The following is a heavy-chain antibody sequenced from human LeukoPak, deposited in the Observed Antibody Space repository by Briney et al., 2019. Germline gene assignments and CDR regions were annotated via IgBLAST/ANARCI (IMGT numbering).Heavy chain of an antibody. CDR1: GCTFSSYA. CDR2: IIPIFGTA. D-gene: IGHD3-10*01. V-gene: IGHV1-69*13. CDR3: AMDPITMVRGVILFDY. J-gene: IGHJ4*02. Sequence: SVKVSCKASGCTFSSYAISWVRQAPGQGLEWMGVIIPIFGTANYAQKFQVRVTITADESTSTAYMELSSLRSEDTAVYYCAMDPITMVRGVILFDYWGQGTVVTVTS.